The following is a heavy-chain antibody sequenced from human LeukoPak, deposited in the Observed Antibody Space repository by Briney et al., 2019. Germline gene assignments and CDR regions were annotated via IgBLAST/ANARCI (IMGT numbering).Heavy chain of an antibody. CDR2: IIPILGIA. J-gene: IGHJ4*02. V-gene: IGHV1-69*04. CDR1: GGTFSSDA. Sequence: ASVKVSCKASGGTFSSDAISWVRQAPGQGLEWMGRIIPILGIANYAQEFQGRVTITADKSTSTAYMELSSPRSEDTAVYYCARATAMAHYCSGGSCYSGIFDYWGQGTLVTVSS. D-gene: IGHD2-15*01. CDR3: ARATAMAHYCSGGSCYSGIFDY.